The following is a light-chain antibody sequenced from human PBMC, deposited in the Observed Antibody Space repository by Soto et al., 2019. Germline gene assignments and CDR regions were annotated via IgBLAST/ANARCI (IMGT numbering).Light chain of an antibody. J-gene: IGLJ2*01. CDR2: RDT. V-gene: IGLV3-25*02. CDR1: ALPNQY. Sequence: SYELTQSPSVSVSPGQTARITCSGDALPNQYAYWYQQKPGQAPVLLIYRDTERPSRIPERFSGSSSGTTVTLTISGVQAEDEANYYCQSADSTNTYVVFGGGTKLTV. CDR3: QSADSTNTYVV.